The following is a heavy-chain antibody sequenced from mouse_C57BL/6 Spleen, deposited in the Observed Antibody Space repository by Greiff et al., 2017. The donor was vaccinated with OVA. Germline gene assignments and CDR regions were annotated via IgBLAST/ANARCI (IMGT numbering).Heavy chain of an antibody. CDR3: TRLITTVVAFDY. J-gene: IGHJ2*01. CDR2: IDPETGGT. D-gene: IGHD1-1*01. V-gene: IGHV1-15*01. CDR1: GYTFTDYE. Sequence: QVQLQQSGAELVRPGASVTLSCKASGYTFTDYEMHWVKQTPVHGLEWIGAIDPETGGTAYNQKFKGKAILTADKSSSTAYMELRSLTSEDSAVYYCTRLITTVVAFDYWGQGTTLTVSS.